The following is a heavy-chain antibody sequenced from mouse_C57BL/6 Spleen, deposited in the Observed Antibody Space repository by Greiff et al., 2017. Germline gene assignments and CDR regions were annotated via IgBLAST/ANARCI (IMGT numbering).Heavy chain of an antibody. V-gene: IGHV1-52*01. CDR1: GYTFTSYW. CDR2: IDPSDSET. CDR3: ARAYCSSYYAMGY. J-gene: IGHJ4*01. D-gene: IGHD1-1*01. Sequence: VQLQQPGAELVRPGSSVKLSCKASGYTFTSYWMHWVKQRPIQGLEWIGNIDPSDSETHYNQKFKDKATLTVDKSSSTAYMQLSSLTSEDSAVYYCARAYCSSYYAMGYWGPGTSVTVSS.